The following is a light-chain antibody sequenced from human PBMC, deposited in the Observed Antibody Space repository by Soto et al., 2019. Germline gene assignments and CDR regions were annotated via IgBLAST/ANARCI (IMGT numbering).Light chain of an antibody. CDR2: KAS. CDR3: QHYNSYSEA. J-gene: IGKJ1*01. V-gene: IGKV1-5*03. CDR1: QTISSW. Sequence: QVTQSPSTLSVSLGERVTITCRASQTISSWLAWYQQKPGKAPKLLIYKASTLKSGVPSRFSGSGSGTEFTLTISSLQPDDFATYYCQHYNSYSEAFGQGTNVDIK.